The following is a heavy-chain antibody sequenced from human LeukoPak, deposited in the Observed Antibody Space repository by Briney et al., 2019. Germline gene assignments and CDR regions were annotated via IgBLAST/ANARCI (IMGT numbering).Heavy chain of an antibody. V-gene: IGHV3-48*01. CDR1: GFTFSSYS. D-gene: IGHD5-18*01. CDR3: AKTDGYSYGYSGYYYMDV. J-gene: IGHJ6*03. Sequence: PGGSLRLSCAASGFTFSSYSMNWVRQAPGKGLEWVSYISSSSSTIYYADSVKGRFTISRDNSKNTLYLQMNSLRAEDTAVHYCAKTDGYSYGYSGYYYMDVWGKGTTVTVSS. CDR2: ISSSSSTI.